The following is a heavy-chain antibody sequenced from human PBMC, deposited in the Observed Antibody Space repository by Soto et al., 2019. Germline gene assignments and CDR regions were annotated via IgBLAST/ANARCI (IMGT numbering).Heavy chain of an antibody. CDR3: ARVVPYGSGWEFDC. D-gene: IGHD6-19*01. CDR2: IYYSGTT. Sequence: SETLSLTCTVSGGSISSCGHYWIWIRQHPGKGLEWIGYIYYSGTTYSNPSLRSRVTISADTSKNQFSLKLSSVTAADTAVYFCARVVPYGSGWEFDCWGQGTPVTV. V-gene: IGHV4-31*03. CDR1: GGSISSCGHY. J-gene: IGHJ4*02.